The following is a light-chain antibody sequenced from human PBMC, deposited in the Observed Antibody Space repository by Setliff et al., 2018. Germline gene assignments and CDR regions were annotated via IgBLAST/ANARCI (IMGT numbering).Light chain of an antibody. CDR1: TSDLGSYNL. V-gene: IGLV2-23*02. Sequence: QSVLTRPASVSGSPGQSITISCTGATSDLGSYNLVSWYQQHPGEAPKLILYEVTQRPSGVSIRFSGSKSGSTASLTISGLQAEDEADYYCCSYAGRSTFRVIFGGGTKVTVL. J-gene: IGLJ2*01. CDR2: EVT. CDR3: CSYAGRSTFRVI.